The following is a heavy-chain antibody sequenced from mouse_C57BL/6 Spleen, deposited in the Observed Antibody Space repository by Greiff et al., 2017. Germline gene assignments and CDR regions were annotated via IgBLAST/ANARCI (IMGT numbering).Heavy chain of an antibody. Sequence: EVHLQQSGPELVKPGASVKMSCKASGYTFTDYNMHWVKQSHGKSLEWIGYINPNNGGTSYNQKFKGKATLTVNKSSRTAYMELRSLTSEDSAVYYCARRELGRSDFDYWGQGTTLTVSS. CDR2: INPNNGGT. CDR3: ARRELGRSDFDY. CDR1: GYTFTDYN. V-gene: IGHV1-22*01. D-gene: IGHD4-1*01. J-gene: IGHJ2*01.